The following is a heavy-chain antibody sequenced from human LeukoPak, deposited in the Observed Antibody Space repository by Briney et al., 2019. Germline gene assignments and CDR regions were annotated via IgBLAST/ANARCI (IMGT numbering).Heavy chain of an antibody. CDR3: ARDPGIAAAGLFYYYYGMDV. Sequence: GASVNVSCKASGYTFTSYGISWVRQAPGQGLEWVGWTSAYNGNTNYAQKLQGRVTMTTDTSTSTAYMELRSLRSGDTAVYYCARDPGIAAAGLFYYYYGMDVWGQGTTVTVSS. D-gene: IGHD6-13*01. CDR2: TSAYNGNT. J-gene: IGHJ6*02. V-gene: IGHV1-18*01. CDR1: GYTFTSYG.